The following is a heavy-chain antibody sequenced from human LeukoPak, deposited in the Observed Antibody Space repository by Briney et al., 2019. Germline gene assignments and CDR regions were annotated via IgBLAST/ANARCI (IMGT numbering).Heavy chain of an antibody. D-gene: IGHD1-26*01. CDR2: IIPIFGTA. J-gene: IGHJ5*02. CDR3: ARDGYSGSYEDWFDP. V-gene: IGHV1-69*13. Sequence: SVKVSCKASGGTFSSYAIGWVRQAPGQGLEWMGGIIPIFGTANYAQKFQGRVTITADESTSTAYMELSSLRSEDTAVYYCARDGYSGSYEDWFDPWGQGTLVTVSS. CDR1: GGTFSSYA.